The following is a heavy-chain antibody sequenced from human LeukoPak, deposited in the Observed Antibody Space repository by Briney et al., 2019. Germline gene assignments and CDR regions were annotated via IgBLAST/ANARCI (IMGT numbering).Heavy chain of an antibody. Sequence: GGCLRLSCAASVFTLSNFWMTWVRQPRGKGLEGVANIKQDGSEEYYVDSVKGRFTISRDNAKNSLYLQMNSLRAEDTAVYYCAGGAGGGYWGQGTVVTVSS. CDR1: VFTLSNFW. V-gene: IGHV3-7*01. D-gene: IGHD3-22*01. CDR3: AGGAGGGY. J-gene: IGHJ4*02. CDR2: IKQDGSEE.